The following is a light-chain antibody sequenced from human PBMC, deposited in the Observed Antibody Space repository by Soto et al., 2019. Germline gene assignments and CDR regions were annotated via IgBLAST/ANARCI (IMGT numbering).Light chain of an antibody. V-gene: IGKV1-39*01. CDR1: QSISSY. Sequence: DIQMTQSPSSLYASVGDRVTITCRASQSISSYLNWYQQKPGKAPNLLIYAASSLQSGVPSRFSGSGSGTDFTLTISSLQPEDFATYYCQQTYSTLLTFGPGTKVDIK. CDR2: AAS. J-gene: IGKJ3*01. CDR3: QQTYSTLLT.